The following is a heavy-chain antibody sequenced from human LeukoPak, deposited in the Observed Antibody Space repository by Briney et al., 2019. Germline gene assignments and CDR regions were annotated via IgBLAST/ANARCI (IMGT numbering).Heavy chain of an antibody. J-gene: IGHJ4*02. CDR3: AKVTYEDYAVLYYFDY. Sequence: PGGSLRLSCAASGFTFSSYAMSWVRQAPGKGLEWVSAISGSGGSTYYADSVKGRFTISRDNSKNTLYLQMNSLRAEDAAVYYCAKVTYEDYAVLYYFDYWGQGTLVTVSS. D-gene: IGHD4-17*01. CDR2: ISGSGGST. V-gene: IGHV3-23*01. CDR1: GFTFSSYA.